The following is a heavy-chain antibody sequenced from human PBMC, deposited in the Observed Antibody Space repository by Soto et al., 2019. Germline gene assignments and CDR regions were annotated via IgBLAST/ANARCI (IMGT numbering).Heavy chain of an antibody. Sequence: NPSETLSLTCTVSGGSISSGGYYWSWIRQHPGKGLEWIGYIYYSGSTYYNPSLKSRVTISVDTSKNQFSLKLSSVTAADTAVYYCARVMSGQYVWGSYRDSYYFDYWGQGTLVTVSS. D-gene: IGHD3-16*02. J-gene: IGHJ4*02. CDR3: ARVMSGQYVWGSYRDSYYFDY. CDR2: IYYSGST. CDR1: GGSISSGGYY. V-gene: IGHV4-31*03.